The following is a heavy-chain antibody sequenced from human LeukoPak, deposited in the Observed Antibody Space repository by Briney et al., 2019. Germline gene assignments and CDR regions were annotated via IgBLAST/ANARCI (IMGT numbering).Heavy chain of an antibody. D-gene: IGHD3-22*01. CDR2: FYYTATT. J-gene: IGHJ6*02. CDR1: GGSISSYY. Sequence: SETLSLTCTVSGGSISSYYSSWIRQAPGKGLEWIAYFYYTATTDYNPSLKSRVTITLDTSKKQFSLKLNSVTAADTAVYYCARSYDSRGYFYYGMDVWGQGTTVTVSS. V-gene: IGHV4-59*01. CDR3: ARSYDSRGYFYYGMDV.